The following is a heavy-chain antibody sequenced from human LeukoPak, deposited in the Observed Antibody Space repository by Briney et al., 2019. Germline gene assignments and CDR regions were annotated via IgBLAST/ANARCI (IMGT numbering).Heavy chain of an antibody. V-gene: IGHV3-30*18. Sequence: GALRLSCAASGFTFSSYGMHWVRQAPGKGLEWVAVISYDGSNKYYADSVKGRFTISRDNSKNTLYLQMNSLRAEDTAVYYCAKRYSSSWFSYYYYGMGVWGQGTTVTVSS. J-gene: IGHJ6*02. CDR3: AKRYSSSWFSYYYYGMGV. CDR2: ISYDGSNK. D-gene: IGHD6-13*01. CDR1: GFTFSSYG.